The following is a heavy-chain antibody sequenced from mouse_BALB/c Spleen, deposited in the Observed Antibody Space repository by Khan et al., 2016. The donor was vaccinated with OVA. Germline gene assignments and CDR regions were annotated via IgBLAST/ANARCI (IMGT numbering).Heavy chain of an antibody. V-gene: IGHV5-15*02. CDR2: VSSLAYNF. CDR1: GFTFSDYG. J-gene: IGHJ3*01. CDR3: ARGGKGGFAY. Sequence: DVELVESGGGLVQPGGSRKLSCAASGFTFSDYGMAWVRQAPGKGPEWVAFVSSLAYNFYYADTVTGRFTISRENAKNTLYLEMSSLRSEDTAMYYCARGGKGGFAYWGQGTLVTVSA.